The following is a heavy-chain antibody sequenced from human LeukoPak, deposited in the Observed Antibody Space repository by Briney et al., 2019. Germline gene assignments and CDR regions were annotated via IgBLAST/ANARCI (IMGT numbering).Heavy chain of an antibody. D-gene: IGHD3-22*01. CDR1: GYRFTSYW. Sequence: GESLQISCKGSGYRFTSYWIGWVRQMPGKGLEWMGIIDPGDSDTRYSPSLQGQVTISADKSISTAYLQWSSLKASDTAMYYCARPREVVITSVGAFDIWGQGTMVTVSS. CDR3: ARPREVVITSVGAFDI. J-gene: IGHJ3*02. V-gene: IGHV5-51*01. CDR2: IDPGDSDT.